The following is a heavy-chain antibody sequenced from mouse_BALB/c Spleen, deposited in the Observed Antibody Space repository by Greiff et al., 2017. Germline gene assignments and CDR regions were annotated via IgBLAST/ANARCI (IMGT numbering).Heavy chain of an antibody. CDR3: TRFYGSSYVGAMDY. D-gene: IGHD1-1*01. Sequence: VQLQQPGAELVRPGASVKLSCKASGYTFTSYWINWVKQRPGQGLEWIGNIYPSDSYTNYNQKFKDKATLTVDKSSSTAYMQLSSPTSEDSAVYYCTRFYGSSYVGAMDYWGQGTSVTVSS. J-gene: IGHJ4*01. V-gene: IGHV1-69*02. CDR1: GYTFTSYW. CDR2: IYPSDSYT.